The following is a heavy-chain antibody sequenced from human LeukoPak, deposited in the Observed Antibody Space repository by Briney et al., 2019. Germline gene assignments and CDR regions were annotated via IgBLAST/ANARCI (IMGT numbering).Heavy chain of an antibody. Sequence: SETLSLTCTVSGDSISSSNYFWGWIRQPPGKGLEWIGEISYSGNTYYNPSLKSRVTISMDTSKNQFSLNLNSVTASDTTVYYCARRGPLVAVTTAHYYDYWGPGTLVTVSS. J-gene: IGHJ4*02. CDR2: ISYSGNT. V-gene: IGHV4-39*01. CDR3: ARRGPLVAVTTAHYYDY. D-gene: IGHD2-21*02. CDR1: GDSISSSNYF.